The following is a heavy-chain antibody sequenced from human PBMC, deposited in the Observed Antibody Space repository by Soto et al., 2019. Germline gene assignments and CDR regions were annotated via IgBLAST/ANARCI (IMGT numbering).Heavy chain of an antibody. D-gene: IGHD2-8*01. CDR2: IIGNGGVI. CDR1: GFTFRTYA. J-gene: IGHJ4*02. V-gene: IGHV3-23*01. Sequence: EVQLLESGGGLVQPGGSLRLSCAASGFTFRTYAMSWVRQAPGKGLEWVSGIIGNGGVISYGDSVKGRFTIARDNSNNRLYLQMHIMRVEDTAVYDCAKDRQPDGLWPFDHWCQGTLVTVSS. CDR3: AKDRQPDGLWPFDH.